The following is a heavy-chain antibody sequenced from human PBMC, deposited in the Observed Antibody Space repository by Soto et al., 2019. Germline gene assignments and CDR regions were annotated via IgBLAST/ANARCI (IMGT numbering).Heavy chain of an antibody. V-gene: IGHV1-69*13. J-gene: IGHJ6*02. CDR1: GGTFSSYA. CDR3: ASSEYSSSWYFGRAVPEYYYYGMDV. D-gene: IGHD6-13*01. CDR2: IIPIFGTA. Sequence: GASVKVSCKASGGTFSSYAISWVRQAPGQGLEWMGGIIPIFGTANYAQKFQGRVTITADESTSTAYMELSSLRSEDTAVYYCASSEYSSSWYFGRAVPEYYYYGMDVWGQGTTVTVSS.